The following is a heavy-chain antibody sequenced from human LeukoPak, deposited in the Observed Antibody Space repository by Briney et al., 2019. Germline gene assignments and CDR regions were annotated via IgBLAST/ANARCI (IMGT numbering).Heavy chain of an antibody. CDR2: ISNDGSST. CDR3: VKAAGRSWSYYYYGMDV. V-gene: IGHV3-74*01. J-gene: IGHJ6*02. D-gene: IGHD6-13*01. CDR1: GFTFSSYW. Sequence: PGGSLRLSCAASGFTFSSYWMHWVRQAPGKGLVWVSRISNDGSSTSYADSVKGRFTISRDNSKNSLYLQMNSLSTEDTALYYCVKAAGRSWSYYYYGMDVWGQGTTVTVSS.